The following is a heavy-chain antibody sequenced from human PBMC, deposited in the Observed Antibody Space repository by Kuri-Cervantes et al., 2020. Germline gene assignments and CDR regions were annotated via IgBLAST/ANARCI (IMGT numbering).Heavy chain of an antibody. Sequence: SLKISCAASGFTFDDYAMHWVRQAPGKGLEWVSGISWNSGSIGYADSVKGRFTISRDNAKNSLYLQMNSLRAEDTAVYYCAKDSRFLEWLLLSGWTAMALDYWGQGTLVTVSS. V-gene: IGHV3-9*01. D-gene: IGHD3-3*01. CDR1: GFTFDDYA. CDR2: ISWNSGSI. J-gene: IGHJ4*02. CDR3: AKDSRFLEWLLLSGWTAMALDY.